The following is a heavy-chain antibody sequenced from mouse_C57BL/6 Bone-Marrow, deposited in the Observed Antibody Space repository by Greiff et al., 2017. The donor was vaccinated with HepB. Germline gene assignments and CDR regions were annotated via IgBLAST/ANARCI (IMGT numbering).Heavy chain of an antibody. CDR2: ISDGGSYT. J-gene: IGHJ1*03. CDR3: ARERRAYYSNYWYFDV. CDR1: GFTFSSYA. V-gene: IGHV5-4*01. Sequence: EVKLVESGGGLVKPGGSLKLSCAASGFTFSSYAMSWVRQTPEKRLEWVATISDGGSYTYYPDNVKGRFNISRDNAKNNLYLQMSHLKSEDTAMYYCARERRAYYSNYWYFDVWGTGTTVTVSS. D-gene: IGHD2-5*01.